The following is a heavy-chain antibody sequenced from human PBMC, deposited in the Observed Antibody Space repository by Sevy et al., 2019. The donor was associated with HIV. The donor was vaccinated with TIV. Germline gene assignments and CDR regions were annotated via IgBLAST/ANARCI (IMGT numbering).Heavy chain of an antibody. J-gene: IGHJ4*02. CDR3: WGANTPVAPTSRYYFDY. CDR2: INPSGGST. V-gene: IGHV1-46*01. D-gene: IGHD3-16*01. CDR1: GYTFTSYY. Sequence: ASVKVSCKASGYTFTSYYMHWVRQAPGQGLEWMGIINPSGGSTSYAQKFQGRVTMTRDTSTSTVYMELSSLRSEDTGVYYFWGANTPVAPTSRYYFDYWGQGTLVTVSS.